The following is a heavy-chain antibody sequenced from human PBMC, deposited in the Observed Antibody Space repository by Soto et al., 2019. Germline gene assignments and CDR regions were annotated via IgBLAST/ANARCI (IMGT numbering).Heavy chain of an antibody. D-gene: IGHD4-4*01. CDR2: INPSGGST. CDR3: ARDYSNPSRPEYNFDY. V-gene: IGHV1-46*01. J-gene: IGHJ4*02. CDR1: GYTFTSYY. Sequence: QVQLVQSGAEVKKPGASVKVSCKASGYTFTSYYMHWVRQAPGQGLEWMGIINPSGGSTSYAQKFQGRVTMTRDTSTSTVYMELSSLRSADTAVYYCARDYSNPSRPEYNFDYWGQGTLVTVSS.